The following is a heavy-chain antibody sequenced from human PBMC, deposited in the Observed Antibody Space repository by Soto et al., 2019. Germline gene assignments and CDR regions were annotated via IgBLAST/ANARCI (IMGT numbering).Heavy chain of an antibody. J-gene: IGHJ4*02. V-gene: IGHV3-30-3*01. CDR1: GFTFSSYA. Sequence: QVQLVESGGGVVQPGRSLRLSCAASGFTFSSYAMHWVRQAPGKGLEWVAVISYDGSNKYYADSVKGRFTISRDNSKNTLYLQMNRLRAEDTAVYYCAREADKVAQIGDGYSYYFDYWGQGTLVTVSS. CDR3: AREADKVAQIGDGYSYYFDY. CDR2: ISYDGSNK. D-gene: IGHD4-4*01.